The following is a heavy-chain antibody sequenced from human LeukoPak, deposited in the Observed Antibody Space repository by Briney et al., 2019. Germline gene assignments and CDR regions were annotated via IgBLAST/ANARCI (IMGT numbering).Heavy chain of an antibody. CDR1: GFTFSSYE. D-gene: IGHD5-18*01. Sequence: GGSLRLSXAASGFTFSSYEMNWVRQAPGKGLEWVSYISSSGSTIYYADSVKGRFTISRDNAKNSLYLQMNSLRAEDTAVYYCARGGYSYGYTYFDYWGQGTLVTVSS. J-gene: IGHJ4*02. CDR2: ISSSGSTI. V-gene: IGHV3-48*03. CDR3: ARGGYSYGYTYFDY.